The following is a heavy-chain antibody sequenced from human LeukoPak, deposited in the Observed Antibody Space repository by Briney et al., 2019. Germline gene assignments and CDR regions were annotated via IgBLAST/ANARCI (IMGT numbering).Heavy chain of an antibody. CDR2: ISGSGGTT. CDR1: GFTFSSYA. V-gene: IGHV3-23*01. D-gene: IGHD2-2*01. Sequence: GGSLRLSCAASGFTFSSYAMSWVRQAPGKGLEWVSGISGSGGTTYFAASVKGRFTISRDNSKNTLYLQMDSLRAEDTAVYYCTTNPRTSCCLFDSWGQGTLVTVSS. J-gene: IGHJ4*02. CDR3: TTNPRTSCCLFDS.